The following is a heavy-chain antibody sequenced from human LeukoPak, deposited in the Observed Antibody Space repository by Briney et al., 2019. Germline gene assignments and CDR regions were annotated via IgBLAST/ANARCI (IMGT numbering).Heavy chain of an antibody. V-gene: IGHV1-2*02. CDR1: GYSFTAYY. Sequence: LGASVKVSCKPTGYSFTAYYIFCMRQAPGQGLECMGWINLYNGATKYAQRFQSRVTMTRDTSISTAYMELSRLRSDDTATYYCASWAGGNEPVASFDYWGQGTLVTVSS. CDR2: INLYNGAT. D-gene: IGHD1-14*01. CDR3: ASWAGGNEPVASFDY. J-gene: IGHJ4*02.